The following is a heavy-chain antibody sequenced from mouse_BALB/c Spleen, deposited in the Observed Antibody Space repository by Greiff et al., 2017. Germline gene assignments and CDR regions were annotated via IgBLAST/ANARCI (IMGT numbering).Heavy chain of an antibody. CDR1: GFNIKDTY. V-gene: IGHV14-3*02. Sequence: EVQLQQSGAELVKPGASVKLSCTASGFNIKDTYMHWVKQRPEQGLEWIGRIDPANGNTKYDPKFQGKATITADTSSNTAYLQLSSLTSEDTAVYYCARESYYYGSSWFAYWGQGTLVTVSA. D-gene: IGHD1-1*01. J-gene: IGHJ3*01. CDR2: IDPANGNT. CDR3: ARESYYYGSSWFAY.